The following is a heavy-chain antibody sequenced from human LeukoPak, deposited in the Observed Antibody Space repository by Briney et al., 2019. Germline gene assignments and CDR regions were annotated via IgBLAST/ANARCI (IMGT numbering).Heavy chain of an antibody. CDR2: IRYDGSNK. CDR3: AKDRGYSGYDRRFDY. J-gene: IGHJ4*02. V-gene: IGHV3-30*02. CDR1: GFTFSSYG. D-gene: IGHD5-12*01. Sequence: GSLRLSCAASGFTFSSYGMHWVRQAPGKGLERVAFIRYDGSNKYYADSVKGRFTISRDNSKNTLYLQMNSLRAEDTAVYYCAKDRGYSGYDRRFDYWGQGTLVTVSS.